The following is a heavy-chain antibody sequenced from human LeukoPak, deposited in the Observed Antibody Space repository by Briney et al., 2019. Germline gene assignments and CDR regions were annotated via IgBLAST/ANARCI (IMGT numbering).Heavy chain of an antibody. D-gene: IGHD3-22*01. J-gene: IGHJ3*02. CDR3: ARPTTYYYDSSGYFHDAFDI. V-gene: IGHV3-30*03. Sequence: PGGSLRLSCAASGFPFSSYGMHWVRQAPGKGLEWVAVISYDGSNKYYADSVKGRFTIPRDNSKNTLYLQMNSLRAEDTAVYYCARPTTYYYDSSGYFHDAFDIWGQGTMVTVSS. CDR1: GFPFSSYG. CDR2: ISYDGSNK.